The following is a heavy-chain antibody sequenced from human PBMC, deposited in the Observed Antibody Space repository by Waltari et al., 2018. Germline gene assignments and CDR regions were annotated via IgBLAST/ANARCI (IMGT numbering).Heavy chain of an antibody. D-gene: IGHD3-9*01. CDR1: GFDFNTYS. CDR2: ISASGSKI. CDR3: ARSLTILDC. Sequence: EVQLVESGGGLVQPGGSLRLSCAASGFDFNTYSMNWVRQAPGKGPEWVSYISASGSKIYYADSVKGRFTISRDNAKNSLYLQMNSLRDEDRAVYYCARSLTILDCWGQGTLVSVSS. J-gene: IGHJ4*02. V-gene: IGHV3-48*02.